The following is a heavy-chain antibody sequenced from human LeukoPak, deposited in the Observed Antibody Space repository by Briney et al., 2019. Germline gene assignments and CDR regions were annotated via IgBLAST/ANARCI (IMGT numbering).Heavy chain of an antibody. D-gene: IGHD5-18*01. CDR3: ARGGYIHGI. CDR2: IYYSGST. CDR1: GGSISSYY. J-gene: IGHJ3*02. Sequence: SETLSLTCTVSGGSISSYYWSWIRQPPGKGLEWIGYIYYSGSTNYNPSLKSRVTISVDTSKNLFSLKLTSVTAADTAVYYCARGGYIHGIWGQGTMVTVSS. V-gene: IGHV4-59*01.